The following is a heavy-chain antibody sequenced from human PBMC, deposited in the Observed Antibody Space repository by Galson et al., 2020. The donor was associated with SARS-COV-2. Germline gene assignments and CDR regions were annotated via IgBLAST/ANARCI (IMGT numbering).Heavy chain of an antibody. CDR1: GFTFNIYA. V-gene: IGHV3-30*04. Sequence: GGSLRLSCVASGFTFNIYAIHWVRQAPGKGLEWVAVILYDGLNTYYADSVRGRITVSRDNSKNTLYLQMNSLRAEDTAVYYCARDMNGMAGAFDFWGQGTLVTVSA. CDR2: ILYDGLNT. CDR3: ARDMNGMAGAFDF. J-gene: IGHJ3*01. D-gene: IGHD6-19*01.